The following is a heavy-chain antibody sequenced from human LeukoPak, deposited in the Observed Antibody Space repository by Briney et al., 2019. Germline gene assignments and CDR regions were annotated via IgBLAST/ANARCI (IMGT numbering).Heavy chain of an antibody. V-gene: IGHV4-38-2*01. Sequence: SETLSLTCAVFGYSISGYYWGWIRQPPGKGLEWIGSIYHSGSTYYNPSLKSRVTMSIDTSKNQFSLKLSSVTAADTALYYCARAPRVVVPAAIGAFDIWGQGTMVTVSS. CDR2: IYHSGST. CDR1: GYSISGYY. J-gene: IGHJ3*02. CDR3: ARAPRVVVPAAIGAFDI. D-gene: IGHD2-2*01.